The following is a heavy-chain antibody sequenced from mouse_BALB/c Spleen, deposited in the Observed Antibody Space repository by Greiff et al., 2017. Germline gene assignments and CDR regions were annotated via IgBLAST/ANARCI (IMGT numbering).Heavy chain of an antibody. J-gene: IGHJ4*01. V-gene: IGHV5-12-1*01. CDR1: GFAFSSYD. CDR2: ISSGGGST. CDR3: ARQRGDY. Sequence: EVNVVESGGGLVKPGGSLKLSCAASGFAFSSYDMSWVRQTPEKRLEWVAYISSGGGSTYYPDTVKGRFTISRDNAKNTLYLQMSSLKSEDTAMYYCARQRGDYWGQGTSVTVSS.